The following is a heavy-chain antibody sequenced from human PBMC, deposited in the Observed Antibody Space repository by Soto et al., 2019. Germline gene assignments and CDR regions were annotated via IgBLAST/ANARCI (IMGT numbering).Heavy chain of an antibody. V-gene: IGHV1-69*06. CDR1: GGTFSSYA. J-gene: IGHJ5*02. CDR2: IIPIFGTA. Sequence: ASVKVSCKASGGTFSSYAISWVRQAPGQGLEWMGGIIPIFGTASYAQKFQGRVTITADKSTSTAYMELSSLRSEDTAVYYCATWSDSSGYYRVGSWFDPWGQRTQVTV. D-gene: IGHD3-22*01. CDR3: ATWSDSSGYYRVGSWFDP.